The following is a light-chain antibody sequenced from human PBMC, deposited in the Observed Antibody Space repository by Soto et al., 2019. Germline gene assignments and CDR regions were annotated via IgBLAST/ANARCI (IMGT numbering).Light chain of an antibody. CDR3: QQYDTYPLT. V-gene: IGKV1-16*01. Sequence: DIQMTQSPSSLSASLGDTVIISCRASQGINNYIAWFQQKPGKAPRSLIYAASSLQSGVPSRFSGGGSGTDFALTIRNLQPDDFATYYCQQYDTYPLTFGGGTTVDLK. J-gene: IGKJ4*01. CDR1: QGINNY. CDR2: AAS.